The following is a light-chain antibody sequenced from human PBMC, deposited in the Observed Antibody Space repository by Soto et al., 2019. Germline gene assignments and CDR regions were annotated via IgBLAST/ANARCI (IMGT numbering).Light chain of an antibody. J-gene: IGKJ1*01. CDR2: KAS. Sequence: DIQMTQSPSTLSASVGDRVTITCRASQSISSWLAWYQQKPGRAPKLLIYKASILETGFPSRFSVSGSGTEFTLIISSLQPDDFASYYCQQYGSSSPWTFVQGPKVEIK. V-gene: IGKV1-5*03. CDR1: QSISSW. CDR3: QQYGSSSPWT.